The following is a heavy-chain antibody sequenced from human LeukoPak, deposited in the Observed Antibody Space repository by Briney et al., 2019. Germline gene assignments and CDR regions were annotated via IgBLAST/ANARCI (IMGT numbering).Heavy chain of an antibody. Sequence: SETLSLTCTVSGGSISSSSDYWGWIRQAPGKGLEWIGSIYYHENTYYNSSLKSRVTISVDTSKNQFSLKLSSVTVADTAVCYCARELYNSGWTLGPHWFDPWGQGTLVTVSS. CDR3: ARELYNSGWTLGPHWFDP. CDR1: GGSISSSSDY. CDR2: IYYHENT. V-gene: IGHV4-39*01. D-gene: IGHD6-19*01. J-gene: IGHJ5*02.